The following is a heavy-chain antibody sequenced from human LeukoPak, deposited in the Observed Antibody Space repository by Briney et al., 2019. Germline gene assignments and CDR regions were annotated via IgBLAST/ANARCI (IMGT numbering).Heavy chain of an antibody. J-gene: IGHJ4*02. V-gene: IGHV3-9*01. D-gene: IGHD2-2*01. Sequence: GRSLRLSCAASGFTFDNYAMHWVRQAPGKGLEWASGISWNSGNIGYADSVKGRFTISRDNSKNTLYLQMNSLRAEDTAVYYCARSRSSTSCITGWGQGTLVTVSS. CDR1: GFTFDNYA. CDR3: ARSRSSTSCITG. CDR2: ISWNSGNI.